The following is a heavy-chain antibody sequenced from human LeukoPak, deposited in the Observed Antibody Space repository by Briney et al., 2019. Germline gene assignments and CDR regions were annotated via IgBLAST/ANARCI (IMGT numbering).Heavy chain of an antibody. Sequence: GGSLRLSCAASGFTFDDYTMHWVRQAPGKGLEWVSLISWDGGSTYYADSVKGRFTISRDNSKNSLYLQMNSLRTEDTALYYCAKEIYRAMSGSYSLGFDYWGQGTLVTVSS. CDR3: AKEIYRAMSGSYSLGFDY. D-gene: IGHD1-26*01. CDR1: GFTFDDYT. J-gene: IGHJ4*02. CDR2: ISWDGGST. V-gene: IGHV3-43*01.